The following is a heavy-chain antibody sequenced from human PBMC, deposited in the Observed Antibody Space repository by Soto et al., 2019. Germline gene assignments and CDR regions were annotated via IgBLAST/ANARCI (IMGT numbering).Heavy chain of an antibody. D-gene: IGHD1-26*01. J-gene: IGHJ4*02. CDR3: ARGRVDGGELDL. Sequence: VQLVESGGGVVQPGRSLRLSCAASGFTFRTYGMYWVRQAPGKGLEWVAVIWYDASNKYSADSVKGRFTISREKSENTLYLQMNSLRAEDTAVYYCARGRVDGGELDLWGQGTLVTVSS. CDR2: IWYDASNK. CDR1: GFTFRTYG. V-gene: IGHV3-33*01.